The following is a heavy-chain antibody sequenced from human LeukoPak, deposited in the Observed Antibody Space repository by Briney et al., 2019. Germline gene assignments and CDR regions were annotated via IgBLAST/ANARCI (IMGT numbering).Heavy chain of an antibody. V-gene: IGHV1-18*01. Sequence: ASVKVSCKASGYTFTSCAISWVRQAPGQGLEWMGWISAYNGNTNYAQKLQGRVTMTTDTSTSTAYMQLSSLRSEDTAVYYCARDNDSRDPPHFDYWGQGTLVTVSS. CDR3: ARDNDSRDPPHFDY. CDR1: GYTFTSCA. J-gene: IGHJ4*02. CDR2: ISAYNGNT. D-gene: IGHD3-16*01.